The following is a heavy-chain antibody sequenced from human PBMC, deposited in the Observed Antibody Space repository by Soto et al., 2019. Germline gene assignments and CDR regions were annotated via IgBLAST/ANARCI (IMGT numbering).Heavy chain of an antibody. J-gene: IGHJ4*02. CDR3: AKDRGGDCPDNSCYFGADY. V-gene: IGHV3-30*18. CDR2: ISDTGSSH. D-gene: IGHD2-21*01. CDR1: GFTFSSYG. Sequence: GGSLRLSCVGPGFTFSSYGMHWVRQAPGKGLECVAVISDTGSSHYYAASVEGRFTISRENSKNTLSLHMDRLRVEDTAVYYCAKDRGGDCPDNSCYFGADYWGQGTPVTVSS.